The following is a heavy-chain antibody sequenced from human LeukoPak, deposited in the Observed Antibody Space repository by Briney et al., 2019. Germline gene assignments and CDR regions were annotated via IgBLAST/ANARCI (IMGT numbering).Heavy chain of an antibody. CDR1: GGTFSSYA. J-gene: IGHJ5*02. D-gene: IGHD1-1*01. V-gene: IGHV1-69*04. CDR2: IIPILGIA. CDR3: AGSTTGTTNNWFDP. Sequence: SVKVSCKASGGTFSSYAISWVRQAPGQGLEWMGRIIPILGIANYAQKFQGRVTITADKSTSTAYMELSSLRSEDTAVHYCAGSTTGTTNNWFDPWGQGTLVTVSS.